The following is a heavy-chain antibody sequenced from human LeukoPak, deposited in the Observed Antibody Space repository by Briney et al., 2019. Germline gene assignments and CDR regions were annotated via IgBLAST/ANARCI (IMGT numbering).Heavy chain of an antibody. V-gene: IGHV3-23*01. Sequence: GGSLRLSCAASGFTFSSYAMSWVRQAPGKGLEWVSAISGNDGTTYYADSVKGRFTISRDNSKNTLYLQMNSLRAEDTAVYYCARDYPSNYLFDYWGQGTLVTVSS. J-gene: IGHJ4*02. D-gene: IGHD4-11*01. CDR2: ISGNDGTT. CDR3: ARDYPSNYLFDY. CDR1: GFTFSSYA.